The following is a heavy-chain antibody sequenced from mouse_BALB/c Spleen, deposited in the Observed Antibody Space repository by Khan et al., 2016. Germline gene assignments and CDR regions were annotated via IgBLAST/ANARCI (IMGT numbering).Heavy chain of an antibody. Sequence: EVELVESGGGLVQPGGSLRLSCATSGFTFTDYYMSWVRQPPGKALEWLGFIINNANGYTIEYSASVKGRFTISRDNSQSILYLQMNTLRAEDSATYYCARLMHYYAMDYWGQGTSGTVSS. CDR2: IINNANGYTI. CDR1: GFTFTDYY. CDR3: ARLMHYYAMDY. J-gene: IGHJ4*01. V-gene: IGHV7-3*02.